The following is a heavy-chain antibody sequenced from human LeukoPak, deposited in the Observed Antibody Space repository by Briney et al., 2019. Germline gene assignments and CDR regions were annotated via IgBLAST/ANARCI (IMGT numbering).Heavy chain of an antibody. CDR3: ASQLLWSGYSTLEHARIENDY. CDR1: GGTFSSYA. V-gene: IGHV1-69*05. D-gene: IGHD3-3*01. J-gene: IGHJ4*02. Sequence: SVKVSCKASGGTFSSYAISWVRQAPGQGLEWMGGIIPIFGTANYAQKFQGRVTITTDESTSTAYMELSSLRSEDTAVYYCASQLLWSGYSTLEHARIENDYWGQGTLVTVSS. CDR2: IIPIFGTA.